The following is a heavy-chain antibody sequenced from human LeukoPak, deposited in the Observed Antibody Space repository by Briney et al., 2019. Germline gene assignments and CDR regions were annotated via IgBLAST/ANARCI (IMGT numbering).Heavy chain of an antibody. CDR3: ARDKIVGAFSGSNFDY. J-gene: IGHJ4*02. CDR2: ISYGGSNK. D-gene: IGHD1-26*01. Sequence: GGSLRLSCAASGFTFSSYGMHWVRQAPGKGLEWVAVISYGGSNKYYADSVKGRFTISRDNSKNTLYLQMDSLRVEDTAVYYCARDKIVGAFSGSNFDYWGQGTLATVSS. V-gene: IGHV3-30*03. CDR1: GFTFSSYG.